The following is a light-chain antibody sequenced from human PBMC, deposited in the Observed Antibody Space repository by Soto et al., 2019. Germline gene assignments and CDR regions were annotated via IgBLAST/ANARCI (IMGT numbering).Light chain of an antibody. CDR3: QQYDSYWT. CDR1: ESIDNW. Sequence: PSPLSASVGDPVTITCRASESIDNWLAWYQQKPGKAPKLLIFAASTLVRGVPSRFSGRGSGTDFTLTISGLQPDDFATYYCQQYDSYWTFGQGTKVDI. J-gene: IGKJ1*01. CDR2: AAS. V-gene: IGKV1-5*01.